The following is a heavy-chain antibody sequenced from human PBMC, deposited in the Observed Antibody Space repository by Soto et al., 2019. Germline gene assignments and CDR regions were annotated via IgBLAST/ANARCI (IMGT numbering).Heavy chain of an antibody. D-gene: IGHD2-2*01. CDR3: ATGYCSSTSCYDAFDI. Sequence: ASVKVSCKASGYTFTSYAMHWVRQAPGQRLEWMGWINAGNGNTKYSQKFQGRVTITRDTSASTAYMELSSLRTEDTAVYYCATGYCSSTSCYDAFDIWGQGTMVTVSS. CDR1: GYTFTSYA. J-gene: IGHJ3*02. CDR2: INAGNGNT. V-gene: IGHV1-3*01.